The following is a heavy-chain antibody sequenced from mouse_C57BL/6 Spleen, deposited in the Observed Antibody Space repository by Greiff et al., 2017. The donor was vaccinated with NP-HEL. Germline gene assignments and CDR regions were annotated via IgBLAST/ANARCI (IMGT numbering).Heavy chain of an antibody. CDR3: VTSTMVTTRFAY. V-gene: IGHV1-69*01. CDR1: GYTFTSYW. Sequence: VQLQQPGAELVMPGASVKLSCKASGYTFTSYWMHWVKQRPGQGLEWIGEIDPSDSYTNYNQKFKGKSTLTVDKSSSTAYMQLSSLTSEDSAVYYCVTSTMVTTRFAYWGQGTLVTVSA. CDR2: IDPSDSYT. J-gene: IGHJ3*01. D-gene: IGHD2-2*01.